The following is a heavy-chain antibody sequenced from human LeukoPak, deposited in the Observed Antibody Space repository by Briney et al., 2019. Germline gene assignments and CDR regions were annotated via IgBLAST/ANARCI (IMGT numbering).Heavy chain of an antibody. J-gene: IGHJ4*02. CDR1: GFDFNNYA. V-gene: IGHV3-23*01. Sequence: GGSLRLSCAASGFDFNNYAMSWVRQGPGQRLEWVSAMSGSGYHTYYADSDKTYYADSVKGRFTISRDNSKSTVYLHMNNLRREDTAIYYCAKGAAIDHWGQGTLVTVSS. CDR3: AKGAAIDH. CDR2: MSGSGYHTYYADSDKT.